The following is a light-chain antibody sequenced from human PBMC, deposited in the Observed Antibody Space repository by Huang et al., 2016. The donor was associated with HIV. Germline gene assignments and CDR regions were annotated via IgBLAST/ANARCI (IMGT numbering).Light chain of an antibody. V-gene: IGKV3-11*01. Sequence: EIVLTQSPATLSLSPGERATLSCSASQSVSSYLACYQQKPGQDPRLLIYDASNRATGIPARFSGSGSGTDFTLTISSLKPEDFAVYYCQQRSNWPPEFTFGPGTKVDIK. CDR1: QSVSSY. J-gene: IGKJ3*01. CDR2: DAS. CDR3: QQRSNWPPEFT.